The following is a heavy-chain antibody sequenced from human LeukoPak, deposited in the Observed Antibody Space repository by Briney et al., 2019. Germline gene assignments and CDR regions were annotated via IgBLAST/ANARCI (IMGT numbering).Heavy chain of an antibody. CDR1: GFTVSSNY. CDR3: TRVVPANY. Sequence: PGGSLSLSCAASGFTVSSNYMSWVRQAPGKGLEWVSVIYSGGSTYYADSVKGRFTISRDNSKNTLYLQMNSLRAEDTAVYYCTRVVPANYWGQGTLVTVSS. D-gene: IGHD2-15*01. V-gene: IGHV3-66*02. CDR2: IYSGGST. J-gene: IGHJ4*02.